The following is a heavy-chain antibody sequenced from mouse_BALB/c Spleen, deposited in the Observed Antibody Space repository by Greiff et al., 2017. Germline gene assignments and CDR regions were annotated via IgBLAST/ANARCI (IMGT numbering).Heavy chain of an antibody. Sequence: QVHVKQPGAELVKPGASVKLSCKASGYTFTSYWMHWVKQRPGQGLEWIGEINPSNGRTNYNEKFKSKATLTVDKSSSTAYMQLSSLTSEDSAVYYCANWDFDYWGQGTTLTVSS. CDR1: GYTFTSYW. J-gene: IGHJ2*01. CDR3: ANWDFDY. V-gene: IGHV1S81*02. D-gene: IGHD4-1*01. CDR2: INPSNGRT.